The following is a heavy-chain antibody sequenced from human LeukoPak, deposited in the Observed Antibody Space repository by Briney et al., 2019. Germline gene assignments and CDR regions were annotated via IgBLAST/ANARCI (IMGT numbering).Heavy chain of an antibody. D-gene: IGHD1-26*01. J-gene: IGHJ4*02. Sequence: GGSLRLSCAASGFTFTSYWMTWVRQAPGKGLEWVANIRQDGSDKNYADSVKGRFTISRDNGKNSVYLEMNNLRPEDTAIYYCAREILGSAFSFDYWGQGTLVTVSS. CDR3: AREILGSAFSFDY. CDR2: IRQDGSDK. CDR1: GFTFTSYW. V-gene: IGHV3-7*01.